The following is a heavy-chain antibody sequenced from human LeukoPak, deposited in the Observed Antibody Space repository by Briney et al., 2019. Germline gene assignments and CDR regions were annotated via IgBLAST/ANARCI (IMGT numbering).Heavy chain of an antibody. Sequence: ASVKVSCKASGYTFTSYDINWVRQATGQGLEWMGWMNPNSGNTGYAQKFQGRVTMTRNTSISTAYMELSSLRSEDTAVYYCARRKYCSGGSCRHAFDIWGQGTMVTVSS. CDR2: MNPNSGNT. CDR3: ARRKYCSGGSCRHAFDI. D-gene: IGHD2-15*01. CDR1: GYTFTSYD. V-gene: IGHV1-8*01. J-gene: IGHJ3*02.